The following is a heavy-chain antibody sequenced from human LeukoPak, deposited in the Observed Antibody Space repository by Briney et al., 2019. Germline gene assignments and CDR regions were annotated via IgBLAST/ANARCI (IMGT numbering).Heavy chain of an antibody. CDR2: VYSGGST. J-gene: IGHJ5*02. Sequence: PGGSLRLSCAASGFTVSSNYMSWVRQAPGKGLEWVSVVYSGGSTYYADSVKGRFTISRDNSKNTLYLQMNSLRAEDTAVYYCARETVVVAGNWFDPWGQGTLVTVSS. CDR3: ARETVVVAGNWFDP. D-gene: IGHD2-15*01. CDR1: GFTVSSNY. V-gene: IGHV3-66*02.